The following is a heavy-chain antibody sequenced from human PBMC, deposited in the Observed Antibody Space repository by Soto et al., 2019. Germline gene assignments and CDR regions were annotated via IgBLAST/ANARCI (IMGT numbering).Heavy chain of an antibody. V-gene: IGHV3-7*01. Sequence: GSLRLSCAASGFTFSSYWMSWVRQAPGKGLEWVANIKQDGSEKYYVDSVKGRFTISRDNSKNTLYLQMNSLRGEDTAVYYCAKDRQLGSSLYYFDYWGQGTLVTVSS. CDR1: GFTFSSYW. CDR3: AKDRQLGSSLYYFDY. CDR2: IKQDGSEK. D-gene: IGHD5-18*01. J-gene: IGHJ4*02.